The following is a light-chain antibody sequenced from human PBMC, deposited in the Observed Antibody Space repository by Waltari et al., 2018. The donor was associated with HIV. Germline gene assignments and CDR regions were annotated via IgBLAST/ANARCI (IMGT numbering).Light chain of an antibody. Sequence: EIVLTQSPGTLSLSPGDTATLSCMTSETLKSTYLGWYQQHRDRPPRLLSYGASTRAPGIPDRFSGSGSGTEFNLTINGLEPEDFAVYYCHQYGSSFWTFGQGTKVEVK. CDR3: HQYGSSFWT. J-gene: IGKJ1*01. CDR1: ETLKSTY. CDR2: GAS. V-gene: IGKV3-20*01.